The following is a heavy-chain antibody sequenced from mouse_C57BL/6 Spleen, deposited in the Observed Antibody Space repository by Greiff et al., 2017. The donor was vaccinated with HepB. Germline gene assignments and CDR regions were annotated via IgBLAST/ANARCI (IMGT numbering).Heavy chain of an antibody. CDR1: GYSITSGYD. D-gene: IGHD2-3*01. CDR3: ARGSYDGYFPFDY. CDR2: ISYSGST. V-gene: IGHV3-1*01. Sequence: EVKLQESGPGMVKPSQSLSLTCTVTGYSITSGYDWHWIRHSPGNKLEWMGYISYSGSTNYNPSLKSRISITHDTSKNHFFLKLNSVTTEDTATYYCARGSYDGYFPFDYWGQGTTLTVSS. J-gene: IGHJ2*01.